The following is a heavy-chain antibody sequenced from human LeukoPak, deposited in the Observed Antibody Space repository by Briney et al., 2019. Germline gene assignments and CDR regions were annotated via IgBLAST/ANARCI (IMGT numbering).Heavy chain of an antibody. CDR2: ISSSGSTI. J-gene: IGHJ4*02. V-gene: IGHV3-48*03. CDR1: GFTFSSYE. CDR3: AREDIVTGYFIDY. Sequence: GGALRDSCAASGFTFSSYEMNWVRPAPGKGREGVSYISSSGSTIYYADSVKGRFTISRDNAKNSLYLQMNSLRAEDTAVYYCAREDIVTGYFIDYWGQGTLVTVSS. D-gene: IGHD3-9*01.